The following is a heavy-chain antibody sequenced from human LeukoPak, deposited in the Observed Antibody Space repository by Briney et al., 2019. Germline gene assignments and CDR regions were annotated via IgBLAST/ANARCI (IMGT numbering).Heavy chain of an antibody. D-gene: IGHD5-18*01. Sequence: GGSLRLSCAASGFSFSTYGMSWVRQAPGKGLEWVSAISGSGGSTYYADSVKGRFTISRDNSKNTLYLQMNSLRAEDTAVYYCAKEGVQEYSYGPFDYWGQGTLVTVSS. V-gene: IGHV3-23*01. CDR1: GFSFSTYG. J-gene: IGHJ4*02. CDR3: AKEGVQEYSYGPFDY. CDR2: ISGSGGST.